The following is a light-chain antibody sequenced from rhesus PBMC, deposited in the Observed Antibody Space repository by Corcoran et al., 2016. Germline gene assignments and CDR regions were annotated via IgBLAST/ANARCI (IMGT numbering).Light chain of an antibody. Sequence: EIVMTQSPATLSLSPGERVTLSCRASQSVSSSLAWYQQKPGQAPRLLIYGASKRATGIPDRSSGSGSGTEFTLTISSLEPEYFAVYYCQQYSNWPQYSFGQGTKVEIK. CDR2: GAS. J-gene: IGKJ2*01. V-gene: IGKV3-42*03. CDR1: QSVSSS. CDR3: QQYSNWPQYS.